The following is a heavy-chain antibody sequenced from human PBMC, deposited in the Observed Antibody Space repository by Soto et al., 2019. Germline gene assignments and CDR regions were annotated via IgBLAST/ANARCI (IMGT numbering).Heavy chain of an antibody. CDR3: ARDWSRYYDNSGLIWFY. Sequence: ASVKVSCKASGYTFGSYGISWVRQAPGRGLEWVGWISAYNGDTHYAPKFQDRITLTTETSTDTAYMELRSLRLDDTAVYYCARDWSRYYDNSGLIWFYWGQGSLVTVSS. V-gene: IGHV1-18*04. CDR2: ISAYNGDT. J-gene: IGHJ4*02. D-gene: IGHD3-22*01. CDR1: GYTFGSYG.